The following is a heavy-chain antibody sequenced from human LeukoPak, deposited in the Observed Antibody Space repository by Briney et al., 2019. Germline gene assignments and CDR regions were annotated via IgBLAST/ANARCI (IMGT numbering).Heavy chain of an antibody. J-gene: IGHJ4*02. CDR3: ASNNRIAVAGTLDY. V-gene: IGHV3-48*04. CDR2: ISSSGSTI. CDR1: GFTFSSYS. D-gene: IGHD6-19*01. Sequence: GGSLRLSCAASGFTFSSYSMNWVRQAPGKGLEWVSYISSSGSTIYYADSVKGRFTISRDNANNSLYLQMNSLRAEDTAVYYCASNNRIAVAGTLDYWGQGTLVTVSS.